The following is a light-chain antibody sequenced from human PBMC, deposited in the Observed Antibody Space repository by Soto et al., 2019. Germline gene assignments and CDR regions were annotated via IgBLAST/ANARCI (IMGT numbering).Light chain of an antibody. Sequence: QSALTQPPSASGSPGQSVTISCTGTSSDVGAYDYVSWYQQHPGKAPKLMIYEINKRPSGVPDRISGSKSGNTPSLTVSGLQADDEADYYCSSFAGSNNFPYVFGPGTKVPV. CDR3: SSFAGSNNFPYV. J-gene: IGLJ1*01. V-gene: IGLV2-8*01. CDR1: SSDVGAYDY. CDR2: EIN.